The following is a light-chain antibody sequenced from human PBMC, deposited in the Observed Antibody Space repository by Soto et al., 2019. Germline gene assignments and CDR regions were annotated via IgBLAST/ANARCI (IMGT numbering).Light chain of an antibody. J-gene: IGKJ1*01. CDR2: AAS. CDR1: QSISSY. CDR3: QQSYSTPQT. V-gene: IGKV1-39*01. Sequence: DIKMTQSPSSLSASAGDRVTITCRASQSISSYLNWYQQKPGKAPKLLIYAASSLQSGVPSRFSGSGSGTDFTLTISSLQPEDFATYYCQQSYSTPQTFGQGTKVDI.